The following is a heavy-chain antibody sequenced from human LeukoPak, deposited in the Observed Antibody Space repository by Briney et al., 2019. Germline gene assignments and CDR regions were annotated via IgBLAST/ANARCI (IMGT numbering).Heavy chain of an antibody. D-gene: IGHD1-26*01. Sequence: SGGSLRLSCAASGFTFSSYSMNWVRQAPGKGLEWVSCISSSSSYIYYADSVKGRFTISRDNAKNSLYLQMNSLRAEDTAVYYCARLALQEVGPTQTYYLDYWGQGTLVTVSS. CDR3: ARLALQEVGPTQTYYLDY. J-gene: IGHJ4*02. V-gene: IGHV3-21*01. CDR1: GFTFSSYS. CDR2: ISSSSSYI.